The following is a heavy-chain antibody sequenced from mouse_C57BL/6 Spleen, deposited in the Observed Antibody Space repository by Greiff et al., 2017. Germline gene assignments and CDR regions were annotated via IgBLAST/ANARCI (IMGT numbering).Heavy chain of an antibody. V-gene: IGHV1-18*01. D-gene: IGHD2-3*01. CDR1: GYTFTDYN. CDR3: ARVDIYDGYYVGYWYFDV. J-gene: IGHJ1*03. CDR2: INPNNGGT. Sequence: VQLQQSGPELVKPGASVKIPCKASGYTFTDYNMDWVKQSHGKSLEWIGDINPNNGGTIYNQKFKGKATLTVDKSSSTAYMELRSLTSEDTAVYYCARVDIYDGYYVGYWYFDVWGTGTTVTVSS.